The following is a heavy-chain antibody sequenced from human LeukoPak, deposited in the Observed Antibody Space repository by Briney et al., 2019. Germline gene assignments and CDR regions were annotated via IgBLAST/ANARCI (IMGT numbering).Heavy chain of an antibody. CDR1: GGSISSYY. D-gene: IGHD6-19*01. V-gene: IGHV4-59*12. J-gene: IGHJ4*02. CDR3: ARTHSYSSAWYDY. Sequence: SETLSLTCTVSGGSISSYYWSWIRQVPGKGLEWIAYIYYIGSTDYNPSLKSRVTISVDTSKNQFSLKLSSVTAAVTAVYYCARTHSYSSAWYDYWGQGTLVTVSS. CDR2: IYYIGST.